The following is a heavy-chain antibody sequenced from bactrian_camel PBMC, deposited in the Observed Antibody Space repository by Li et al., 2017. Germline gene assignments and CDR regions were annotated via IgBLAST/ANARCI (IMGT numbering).Heavy chain of an antibody. V-gene: IGHV3S55*01. CDR2: IENDGTT. Sequence: HVQLVESGGGSVQSGGSLRLSCVMSGFTHSEYCMAWFRQAPGKEREEVAYIENDGTTHYADSVSGRFTVSRDNAKNTTYLQMDSLRSDDTALYYCAKGRVSKPSVDSLPGKGTQVTVS. J-gene: IGHJ4*01. CDR1: GFTHSEYC. D-gene: IGHD4*01.